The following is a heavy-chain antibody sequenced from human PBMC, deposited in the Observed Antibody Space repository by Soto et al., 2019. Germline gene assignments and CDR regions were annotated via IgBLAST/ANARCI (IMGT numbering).Heavy chain of an antibody. CDR2: INHSGST. CDR3: ARGIAGLRYFDWHYFDY. V-gene: IGHV4-34*01. D-gene: IGHD3-9*01. J-gene: IGHJ4*02. CDR1: GGYFSGYY. Sequence: SETLSLTCAVYGGYFSGYYWSWIRQPPGKGLEWIGEINHSGSTNYNPSLKSRVTISVDTSKNQFSLKLSSVTAADTAVYYCARGIAGLRYFDWHYFDYWGQGTLVTVSS.